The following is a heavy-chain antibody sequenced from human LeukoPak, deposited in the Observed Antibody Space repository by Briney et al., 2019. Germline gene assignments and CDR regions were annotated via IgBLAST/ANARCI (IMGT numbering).Heavy chain of an antibody. CDR3: AREEQVTIMDV. D-gene: IGHD4-23*01. CDR2: ISSSSSYI. CDR1: GFTFSIYS. J-gene: IGHJ6*02. Sequence: GGSLRLSCAASGFTFSIYSMHWVRQAPGKGLEWLSSISSSSSYIYYTDSVKGRFTISRDNAKNSLYLQMNSLRAEDTAMYYCAREEQVTIMDVWGQGTTVTVSS. V-gene: IGHV3-21*01.